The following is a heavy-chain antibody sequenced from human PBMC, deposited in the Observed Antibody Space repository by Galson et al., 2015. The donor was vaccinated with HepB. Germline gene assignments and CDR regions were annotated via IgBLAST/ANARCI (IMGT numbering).Heavy chain of an antibody. CDR2: INTSGGST. Sequence: SVKVSCKASGYTFTSYYMHWVRQAPGQGLEWMGLINTSGGSTSYAQKFQGRVTMTRDTSTSTAYMELSSLRSEDTAVYYCARGGPYYDFWSGYYFDYWGQGTLVTVSS. J-gene: IGHJ4*01. CDR1: GYTFTSYY. V-gene: IGHV1-46*01. D-gene: IGHD3-3*01. CDR3: ARGGPYYDFWSGYYFDY.